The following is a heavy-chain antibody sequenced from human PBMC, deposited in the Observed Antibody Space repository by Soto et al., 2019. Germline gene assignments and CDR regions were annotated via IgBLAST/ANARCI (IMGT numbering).Heavy chain of an antibody. CDR1: GGSISSSY. D-gene: IGHD3-16*01. CDR2: IYYSWST. J-gene: IGHJ3*02. Sequence: SETLSLTCTVSGGSISSSYWSWMRQPPGKGLEWIGYIYYSWSTSYNPSLKSRVTISVDTSKNQFSLKLSSVTAADTAVYYYARERPINYYDPHDPFDIWGQGTMVTVS. V-gene: IGHV4-59*01. CDR3: ARERPINYYDPHDPFDI.